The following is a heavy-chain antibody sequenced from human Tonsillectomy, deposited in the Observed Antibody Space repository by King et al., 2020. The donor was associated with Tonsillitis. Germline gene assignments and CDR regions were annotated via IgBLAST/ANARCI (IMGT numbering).Heavy chain of an antibody. Sequence: VQLVESGAEVKKPGESLRISCKGSGYNFTNYWISWVRQMPGKGLEWMGRIDPSDSNTNYSPSLQGHVTISADKSISTAYLQWFNLKASDTAMYYCGRHSSSGYRVRYAFDIWGQGTMVTVSS. CDR3: GRHSSSGYRVRYAFDI. J-gene: IGHJ3*02. D-gene: IGHD3-22*01. V-gene: IGHV5-10-1*03. CDR2: IDPSDSNT. CDR1: GYNFTNYW.